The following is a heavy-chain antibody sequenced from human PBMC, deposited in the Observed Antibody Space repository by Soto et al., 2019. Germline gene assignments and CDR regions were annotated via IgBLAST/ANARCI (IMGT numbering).Heavy chain of an antibody. Sequence: PGGSLRLSCAASGFTFSNAWMSWVRQAPGKGLEWVGRIKSKTDGGTTDYAAPVKGRFTISRDDSKNTLYLQMNSLKTEDTAVYYCTTDTGHVASVVPAGRLTRKDYYYYYMDVWGKGTTVTVSS. CDR1: GFTFSNAW. V-gene: IGHV3-15*01. CDR2: IKSKTDGGTT. CDR3: TTDTGHVASVVPAGRLTRKDYYYYYMDV. J-gene: IGHJ6*03. D-gene: IGHD2-2*01.